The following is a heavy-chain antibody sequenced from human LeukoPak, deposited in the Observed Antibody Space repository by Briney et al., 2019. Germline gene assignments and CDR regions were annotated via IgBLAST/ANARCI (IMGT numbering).Heavy chain of an antibody. CDR2: ISANNGNT. V-gene: IGHV1-18*01. CDR3: ARDSLGSMEY. CDR1: GYSLTSYG. Sequence: ASVKVSCKASGYSLTSYGITWVRQAPGKGLEWMGGISANNGNTNYAQRLQGRVTMTTDTSTSTAYMELRSLRSDDTAVYYCARDSLGSMEYWGQGTLVTVSS. D-gene: IGHD3-16*01. J-gene: IGHJ4*02.